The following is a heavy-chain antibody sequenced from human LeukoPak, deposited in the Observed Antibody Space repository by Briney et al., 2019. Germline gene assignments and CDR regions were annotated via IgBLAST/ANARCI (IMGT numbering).Heavy chain of an antibody. V-gene: IGHV1-69*01. CDR3: AGGPIGYGRYNWFDP. J-gene: IGHJ5*02. D-gene: IGHD2-15*01. Sequence: SVKVSCKASGGTFSSYAISWVRQAPGQGLEWMGGIIPIFGTANYARKFQGRVTITADESTSTAYMELSSLRSEDTAVYYCAGGPIGYGRYNWFDPWGQGTLVTVSS. CDR1: GGTFSSYA. CDR2: IIPIFGTA.